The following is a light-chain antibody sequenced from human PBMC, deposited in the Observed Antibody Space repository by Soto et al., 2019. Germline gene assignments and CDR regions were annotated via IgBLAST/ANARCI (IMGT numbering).Light chain of an antibody. J-gene: IGKJ4*01. V-gene: IGKV1-5*03. CDR3: QHYNSYPLT. CDR2: KAS. CDR1: QSISSW. Sequence: DIQMTQSPSTLSASVGDRVTITCRASQSISSWLAWYQQKPGKAPKVLIYKASSLERGVPARFSGSGSGTEFTLTISSLQPDDSATYDCQHYNSYPLTFGGGTKVEI.